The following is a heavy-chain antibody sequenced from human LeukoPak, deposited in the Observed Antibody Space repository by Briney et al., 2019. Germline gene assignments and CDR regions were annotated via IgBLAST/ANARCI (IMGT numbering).Heavy chain of an antibody. CDR3: ARRRYYDSSGYYTHAFDI. D-gene: IGHD3-22*01. Sequence: ASVKVSCKASGGTFSIYAISWVRQATGQGLEWMGWMNPNSGNTGYARKFQGRVTMTRNTSVSTAYMELSSLRSEDTAVYYCARRRYYDSSGYYTHAFDIWGQGTMVTVSS. CDR2: MNPNSGNT. J-gene: IGHJ3*02. CDR1: GGTFSIYA. V-gene: IGHV1-8*02.